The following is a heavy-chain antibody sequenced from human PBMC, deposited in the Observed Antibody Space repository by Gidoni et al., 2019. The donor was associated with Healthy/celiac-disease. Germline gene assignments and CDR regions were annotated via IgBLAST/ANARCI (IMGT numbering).Heavy chain of an antibody. J-gene: IGHJ4*02. Sequence: QVQLVESGGGVVQPGRSLRLSCAASGFTFSSYAMHWVRQAPGKGLEWVAVISYDGSNKYYADSVKGRFTISRDKSKNTLYLQMNSLRAEDTAVYYCAREYYYDSSGYYDYFDYWGQGTLVTVSS. CDR2: ISYDGSNK. D-gene: IGHD3-22*01. CDR1: GFTFSSYA. CDR3: AREYYYDSSGYYDYFDY. V-gene: IGHV3-30*01.